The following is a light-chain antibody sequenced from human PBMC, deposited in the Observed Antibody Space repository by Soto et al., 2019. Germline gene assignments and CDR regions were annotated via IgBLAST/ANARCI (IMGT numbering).Light chain of an antibody. J-gene: IGLJ3*02. Sequence: QSALTQPRSVSGSPGQSVTISCAGTSSDVGTYNYVSWYQQHPNKAPKLVIYDVTKRPSGVPDRFSGSKSGNTASLTVSGLQAEDEADYYCSSYSSVTTLWVFGGGTKLTVL. CDR3: SSYSSVTTLWV. CDR1: SSDVGTYNY. CDR2: DVT. V-gene: IGLV2-11*01.